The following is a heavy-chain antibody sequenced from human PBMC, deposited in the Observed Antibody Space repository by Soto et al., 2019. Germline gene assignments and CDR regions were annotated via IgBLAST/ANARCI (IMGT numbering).Heavy chain of an antibody. Sequence: SVKVSCKASGYTFSGYYMHWLRQAPGRGPEWTGVIDPSGGSTTYAQRSQARVAMTRDTSTTTVYMELSNLRSEDTAVYYCARGRYNTVNILPLDYWGQGTLVTVSS. V-gene: IGHV1-46*01. CDR2: IDPSGGST. D-gene: IGHD4-17*01. CDR3: ARGRYNTVNILPLDY. CDR1: GYTFSGYY. J-gene: IGHJ4*02.